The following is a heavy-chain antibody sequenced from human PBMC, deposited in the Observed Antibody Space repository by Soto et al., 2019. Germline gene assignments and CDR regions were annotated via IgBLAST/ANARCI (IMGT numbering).Heavy chain of an antibody. CDR2: ISSSSSYI. V-gene: IGHV3-21*01. CDR3: ARDAAYCGGDCYSEWFDP. D-gene: IGHD2-21*02. J-gene: IGHJ5*02. Sequence: PGGSLRLSCAASGFTFSSYSMNWVRQAPGKGLEWVSSISSSSSYIYYADSVKGRFTISRDNAKNSLYLQMNSLRAEDTAVYYCARDAAYCGGDCYSEWFDPWGQGTLVTVSS. CDR1: GFTFSSYS.